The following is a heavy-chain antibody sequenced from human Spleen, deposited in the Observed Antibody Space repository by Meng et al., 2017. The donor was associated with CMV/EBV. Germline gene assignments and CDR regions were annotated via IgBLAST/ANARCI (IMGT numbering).Heavy chain of an antibody. CDR1: DSVSSDSAA. V-gene: IGHV6-1*01. D-gene: IGHD1-7*01. Sequence: DSVSSDSAAWNWIRQSPSRGLEWLGRTYDRSKWYNDYAVSVKSRITINPDTSKNQFSLQLSSVTPEDTAVYFCARDTGLTGTRLFDYWGQGTLVTVSS. J-gene: IGHJ4*02. CDR2: TYDRSKWYN. CDR3: ARDTGLTGTRLFDY.